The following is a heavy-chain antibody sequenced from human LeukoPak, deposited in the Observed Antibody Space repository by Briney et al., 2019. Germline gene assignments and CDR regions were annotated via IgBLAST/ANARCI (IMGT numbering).Heavy chain of an antibody. CDR3: ARDQLGYCSGGSCCPFDY. V-gene: IGHV3-33*01. CDR1: GFTFSSYG. D-gene: IGHD2-15*01. Sequence: GRSLRLSCAASGFTFSSYGMHWVRQAPGKGLEWVAVIWYDGSNKYYADSVKGRFTISRDNSKNTLYLQMNSLRAEDTAVYYCARDQLGYCSGGSCCPFDYWGQGTLVTVSS. CDR2: IWYDGSNK. J-gene: IGHJ4*02.